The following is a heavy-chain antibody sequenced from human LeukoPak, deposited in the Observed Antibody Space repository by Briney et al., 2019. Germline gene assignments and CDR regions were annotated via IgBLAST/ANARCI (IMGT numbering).Heavy chain of an antibody. V-gene: IGHV3-23*01. D-gene: IGHD3-10*01. J-gene: IGHJ4*02. CDR1: GFTFSSYA. CDR2: ISGSGGST. Sequence: HPGGSLRLSCAASGFTFSSYAMSWVRQAPGKGLEWVSAISGSGGSTYYADSVKGRFTISRDNSKNTLYLQMNSLRAEDTAVYYCVITYGSGSYYSYFDYWGQGTLVTVSS. CDR3: VITYGSGSYYSYFDY.